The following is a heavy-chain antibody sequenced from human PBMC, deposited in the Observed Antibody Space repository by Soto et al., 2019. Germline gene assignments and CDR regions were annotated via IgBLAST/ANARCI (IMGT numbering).Heavy chain of an antibody. CDR1: GITFSDYW. Sequence: EVQLVESGGGLVQPGGSLRLSCVASGITFSDYWMSWVRQAPGKGLEWVANIKEDGSEKYYVDSVKGRFTTSRDNAKNSLYMQMNSLRAEDTAVYYCARDYNREFDYWGQGTPVTVPS. J-gene: IGHJ4*02. CDR2: IKEDGSEK. V-gene: IGHV3-7*05. D-gene: IGHD3-10*01. CDR3: ARDYNREFDY.